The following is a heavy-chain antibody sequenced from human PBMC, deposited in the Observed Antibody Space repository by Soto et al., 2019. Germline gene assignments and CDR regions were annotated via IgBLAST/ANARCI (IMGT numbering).Heavy chain of an antibody. J-gene: IGHJ1*01. CDR1: GFTFDDYA. D-gene: IGHD6-13*01. Sequence: GGSLRLSCAASGFTFDDYAMHWVRQAPGKGLEWVSGISWNSGSIGYADSVKGRFTISRDNAKNSLYLQMNSLRAEDTALYYCARANIAAAGKGYFQHWGQGTLVTVSS. CDR2: ISWNSGSI. CDR3: ARANIAAAGKGYFQH. V-gene: IGHV3-9*01.